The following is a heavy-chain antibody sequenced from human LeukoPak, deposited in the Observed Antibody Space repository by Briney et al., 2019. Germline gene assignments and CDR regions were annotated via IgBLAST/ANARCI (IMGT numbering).Heavy chain of an antibody. J-gene: IGHJ4*02. D-gene: IGHD3-3*01. V-gene: IGHV4-59*08. CDR3: ARHTSSVYYDFWSGYEGYFDY. Sequence: SETLSLTCTVSGGSISSYYWSWIRQPPGKGLEWIGYIYYSGSTNYNPSLKSRVTISVDTSKNQFSLKLSSVTAADTAVYYCARHTSSVYYDFWSGYEGYFDYWGQGTLVTVSS. CDR2: IYYSGST. CDR1: GGSISSYY.